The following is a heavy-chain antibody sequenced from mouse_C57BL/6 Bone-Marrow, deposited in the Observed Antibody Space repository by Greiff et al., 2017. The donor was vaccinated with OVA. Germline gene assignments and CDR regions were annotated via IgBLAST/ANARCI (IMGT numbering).Heavy chain of an antibody. J-gene: IGHJ3*01. CDR1: GFTFSDYG. CDR3: ARGYYGLAWFAY. V-gene: IGHV5-17*01. CDR2: ISSGSSTI. D-gene: IGHD1-1*01. Sequence: EVQLQQSGGGLVKPGGSLKLSCAASGFTFSDYGMHWVRQAPEKGLEWVAYISSGSSTIYYADTVKGRFTISRDNAKNTLFLQMTSLRSEGTAMYYCARGYYGLAWFAYWGQGTLVTVSA.